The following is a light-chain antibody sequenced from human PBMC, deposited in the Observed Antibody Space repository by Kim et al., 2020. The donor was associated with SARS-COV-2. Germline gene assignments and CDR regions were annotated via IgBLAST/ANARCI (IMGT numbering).Light chain of an antibody. V-gene: IGLV4-69*01. CDR2: FNSDGSH. Sequence: ASVKLTCRRSRGHSDYANAGQQQQPEKGPGYLMEFNSDGSHSKGDGSRDRFSGSSSGAGRYHTISSLQSGDEAGYYCQTWGTGSGVFGGETQLTVL. CDR1: RGHSDYA. J-gene: IGLJ3*02. CDR3: QTWGTGSGV.